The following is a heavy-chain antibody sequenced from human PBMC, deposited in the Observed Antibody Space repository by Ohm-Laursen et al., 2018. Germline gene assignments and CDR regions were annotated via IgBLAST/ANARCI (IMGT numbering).Heavy chain of an antibody. V-gene: IGHV3-72*01. CDR2: IRNKAQSYTM. CDR1: GFTFSDHY. CDR3: AAPRLGYRYFDL. D-gene: IGHD3-9*01. J-gene: IGHJ2*01. Sequence: SLRLSCAASGFTFSDHYMDWVRQAPGKGLEWVGRIRNKAQSYTMEYAASVKGRFTISRDDSKNSLYLQMNNLKTEDTAVYYCAAPRLGYRYFDLWGRATLVTVSS.